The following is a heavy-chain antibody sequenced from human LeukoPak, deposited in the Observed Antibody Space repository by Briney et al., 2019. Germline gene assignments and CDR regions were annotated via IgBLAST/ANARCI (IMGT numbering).Heavy chain of an antibody. CDR1: GFTFSSYA. CDR3: AKESSVVVPAAITYYYYGMDV. J-gene: IGHJ6*02. Sequence: PGGSLRLSCAASGFTFSSYAMSWVRQAPGKGLEWVSAISGSGGSTYYADSVKGRFTISRDNSKNTLYLQMNSLRAEDTAVYYCAKESSVVVPAAITYYYYGMDVWGQGTTVTVSS. D-gene: IGHD2-2*02. CDR2: ISGSGGST. V-gene: IGHV3-23*01.